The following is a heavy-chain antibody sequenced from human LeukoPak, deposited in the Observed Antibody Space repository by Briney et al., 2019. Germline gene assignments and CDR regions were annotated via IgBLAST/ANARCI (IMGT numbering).Heavy chain of an antibody. CDR3: ARRPYWYFDL. J-gene: IGHJ2*01. CDR2: IHYSGST. Sequence: SETLSLTCTVSGGSISSYYWSWIRQPPGKGLEWIGYIHYSGSTNYNPSLKSRVTISVDTSKNQFSLKLSSVTAADTAVYYCARRPYWYFDLWGRGTLVTVSS. CDR1: GGSISSYY. V-gene: IGHV4-59*08.